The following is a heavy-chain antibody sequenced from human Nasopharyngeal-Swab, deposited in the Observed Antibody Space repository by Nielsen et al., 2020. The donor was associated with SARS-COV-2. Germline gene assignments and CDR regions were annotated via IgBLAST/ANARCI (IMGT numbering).Heavy chain of an antibody. Sequence: VRQAPGKRLEWVGLISYDGANKHYADSVKGRISISRNNSNNTLYLEMNTLRPEDTAIYYCARVSSKRFTFDYWGQGALVTVSS. CDR2: ISYDGANK. J-gene: IGHJ4*02. V-gene: IGHV3-30-3*01. D-gene: IGHD3-16*01. CDR3: ARVSSKRFTFDY.